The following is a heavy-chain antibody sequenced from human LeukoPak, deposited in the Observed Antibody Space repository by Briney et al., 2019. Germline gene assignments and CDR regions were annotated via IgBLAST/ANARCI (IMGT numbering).Heavy chain of an antibody. D-gene: IGHD3-16*01. CDR2: INGNGGST. V-gene: IGHV3-20*04. J-gene: IGHJ3*02. CDR3: ARDATDDYVWGSYSRGAFDI. CDR1: GFTFDDYG. Sequence: GSLRLSCAASGFTFDDYGMSWVRQAPGKGLEWVSGINGNGGSTGYADSVKGRFTISRDNAKNSLYLQMNSLRAEDTALYYCARDATDDYVWGSYSRGAFDIWGQGTMVTVSS.